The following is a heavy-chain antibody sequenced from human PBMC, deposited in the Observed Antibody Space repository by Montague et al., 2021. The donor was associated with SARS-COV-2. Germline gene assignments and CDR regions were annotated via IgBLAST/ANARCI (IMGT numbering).Heavy chain of an antibody. CDR2: IKQSGGT. Sequence: SETLSLTCGVYGGSLGDDHWSWIRQPPGKGLEWIGDIKQSGGTNYNPSLKSRVTISVDTSKNQFSLKLTSVTAADTAVYFCARGHLSVSMIVVVFTSASYYFDYWGQGAQVTVSS. V-gene: IGHV4-34*01. D-gene: IGHD3-22*01. CDR1: GGSLGDDH. J-gene: IGHJ4*02. CDR3: ARGHLSVSMIVVVFTSASYYFDY.